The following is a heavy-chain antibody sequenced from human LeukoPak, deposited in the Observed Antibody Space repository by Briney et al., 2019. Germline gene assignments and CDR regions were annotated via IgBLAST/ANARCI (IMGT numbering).Heavy chain of an antibody. Sequence: PSETLSLTCTVSGGSISSYYWSWIRQPPGKGLEWIGYIYYSGSTNYNPSLESRVTISVDTSKNQFSLKLSSVTAADTAVYYCARAYKGPDNYYYYMDVWGKGTTVTISS. V-gene: IGHV4-59*01. CDR3: ARAYKGPDNYYYYMDV. CDR1: GGSISSYY. CDR2: IYYSGST. J-gene: IGHJ6*03. D-gene: IGHD1-14*01.